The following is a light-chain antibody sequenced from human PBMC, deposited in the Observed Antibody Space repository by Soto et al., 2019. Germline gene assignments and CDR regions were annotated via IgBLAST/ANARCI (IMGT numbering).Light chain of an antibody. J-gene: IGKJ1*01. CDR2: GIS. Sequence: EIVLTQSPAALSVSLGEGVTLSCRASQSVSANLAWYQQRPGQAPRLLIYGISTRAPDTPDRFSGSGSATEFTLTISSLQYEDSAVYYCQQYNIWPPWTFGQGTKVEIK. CDR1: QSVSAN. CDR3: QQYNIWPPWT. V-gene: IGKV3-15*01.